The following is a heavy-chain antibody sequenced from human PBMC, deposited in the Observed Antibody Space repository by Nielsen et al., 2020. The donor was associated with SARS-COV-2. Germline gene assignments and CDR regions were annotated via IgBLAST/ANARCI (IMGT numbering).Heavy chain of an antibody. J-gene: IGHJ4*02. V-gene: IGHV4-38-2*02. CDR3: ARGGSYFDF. D-gene: IGHD3-16*01. CDR1: GYSISSGYY. CDR2: IYHSGST. Sequence: SETLSLTCTVSGYSISSGYYWGWIRQPPGKGLEWIGSIYHSGSTYYNPSLKSRVTISADTSKNQFSLKLTSVTDADTAFYYCARGGSYFDFWGQGTLVTVSS.